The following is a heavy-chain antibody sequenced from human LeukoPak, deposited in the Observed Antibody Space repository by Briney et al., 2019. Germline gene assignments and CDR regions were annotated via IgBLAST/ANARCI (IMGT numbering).Heavy chain of an antibody. V-gene: IGHV3-23*01. CDR3: AKDRVSPGFNLFDP. D-gene: IGHD2/OR15-2a*01. Sequence: PGGSLRLSCAASGFTFSSYAMNWVRQAPGKGLEWVSANNGRGDNTYHADSVKGRFTISRDNSKSTLFLQMNSLRAEDTAIYYCAKDRVSPGFNLFDPWGQGTLVTVSS. J-gene: IGHJ5*02. CDR2: NNGRGDNT. CDR1: GFTFSSYA.